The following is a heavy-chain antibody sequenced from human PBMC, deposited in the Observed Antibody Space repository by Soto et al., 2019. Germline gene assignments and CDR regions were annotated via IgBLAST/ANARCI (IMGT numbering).Heavy chain of an antibody. D-gene: IGHD2-21*02. J-gene: IGHJ3*02. CDR2: IDWNGRST. CDR1: GFTFDDYG. V-gene: IGHV3-20*04. CDR3: ARVRTAISVDAFDI. Sequence: GGSLRLSCAASGFTFDDYGMTWVRQAPGKGLEWVSGIDWNGRSTGYADSVKGRFTISRDNAKSSLYLQMNSLRAEDTVFYYCARVRTAISVDAFDIWGQGTMVTVSS.